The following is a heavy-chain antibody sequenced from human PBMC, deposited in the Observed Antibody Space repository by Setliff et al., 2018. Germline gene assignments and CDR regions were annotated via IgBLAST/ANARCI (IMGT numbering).Heavy chain of an antibody. V-gene: IGHV1-2*02. D-gene: IGHD5-18*01. J-gene: IGHJ5*02. Sequence: ASVKVSCKASGYTFTGYYMHWVRQAPGQGLEWMGWINPNSGGTNYAQKFQGRVTMTGDTSISTAYMELNSLTSEDTAVYYCARSKVEAAMVKHNWFDPWGQGTLVTVSS. CDR1: GYTFTGYY. CDR2: INPNSGGT. CDR3: ARSKVEAAMVKHNWFDP.